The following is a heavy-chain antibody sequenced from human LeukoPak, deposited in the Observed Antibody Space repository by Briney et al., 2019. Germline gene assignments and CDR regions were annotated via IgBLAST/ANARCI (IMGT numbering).Heavy chain of an antibody. CDR3: ARGRFDSYGS. Sequence: SETLSLTCTVSGGSISSSSYYWGWIRQPPGKGLEWIGSIYHSGSTYYNPSLKSRVTISVDTSKNQFSLKLSSVTAADTAVYYCARGRFDSYGSWGQGTLVTVSS. J-gene: IGHJ5*02. CDR2: IYHSGST. V-gene: IGHV4-39*07. CDR1: GGSISSSSYY. D-gene: IGHD5-18*01.